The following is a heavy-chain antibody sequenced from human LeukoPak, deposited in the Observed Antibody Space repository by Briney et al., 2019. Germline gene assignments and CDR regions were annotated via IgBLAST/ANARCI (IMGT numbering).Heavy chain of an antibody. J-gene: IGHJ3*02. Sequence: ASVKVSCKASGYTLIRYGISWVRQAPGQGLEWMGWISPYNGNTNYAQRPQGRVTMTTDTSTSTAYMELRSLRSDDTAVYYCARDPCTGGSCHDAFDMWGQGTMVTVSS. D-gene: IGHD2-15*01. CDR1: GYTLIRYG. V-gene: IGHV1-18*01. CDR2: ISPYNGNT. CDR3: ARDPCTGGSCHDAFDM.